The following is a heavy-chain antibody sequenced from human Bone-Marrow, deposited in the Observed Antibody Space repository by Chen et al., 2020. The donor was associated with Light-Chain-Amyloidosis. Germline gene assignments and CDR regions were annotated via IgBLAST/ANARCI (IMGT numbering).Heavy chain of an antibody. D-gene: IGHD1-26*01. CDR3: TRLGSGSYSVAY. CDR1: GFTFSGSA. V-gene: IGHV3-73*02. CDR2: IRSKANRYAT. Sequence: EVQLVESGGGLVQPGGSLKLSCAASGFTFSGSAMHWVRQASGKGLEWVGRIRSKANRYATAYAAAVKGRFTISRDDSKNTAYLQMNSLKTEDTAVYYCTRLGSGSYSVAYWGQGTLVTVSS. J-gene: IGHJ4*02.